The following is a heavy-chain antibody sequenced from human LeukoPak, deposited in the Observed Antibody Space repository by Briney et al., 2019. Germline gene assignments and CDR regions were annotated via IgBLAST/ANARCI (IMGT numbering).Heavy chain of an antibody. CDR2: ISFDGSNE. D-gene: IGHD3-16*01. Sequence: PGRSLRLSCAASGFTFSSYGMHWVRQAPGKGLEWVAVISFDGSNEYYADSVKGRFTISRDNSKNTLYLQMNSLRTEDTAVYYCAKGVSINWADYYFHYWGQGTLVTVSS. V-gene: IGHV3-30*18. CDR3: AKGVSINWADYYFHY. CDR1: GFTFSSYG. J-gene: IGHJ4*02.